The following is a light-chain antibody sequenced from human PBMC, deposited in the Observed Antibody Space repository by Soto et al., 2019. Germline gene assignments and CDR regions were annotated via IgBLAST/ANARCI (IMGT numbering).Light chain of an antibody. J-gene: IGKJ1*01. CDR2: AAS. V-gene: IGKV3-20*01. CDR1: QSVSSSF. CDR3: QEYGTSRT. Sequence: PGERAALSCRAGQSVSSSFLAWYQQQPGQAPRLLISAASSRATGIPERFSGSGSGTDFTLTISRLEPEDFAVYYCQEYGTSRTFGQGTKVEIK.